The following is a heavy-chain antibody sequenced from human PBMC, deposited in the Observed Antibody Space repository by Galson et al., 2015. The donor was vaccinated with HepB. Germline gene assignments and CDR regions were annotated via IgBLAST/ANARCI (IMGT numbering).Heavy chain of an antibody. V-gene: IGHV1-2*06. CDR1: GYTFTGYY. CDR3: ARDTCSGTSCDDFDY. CDR2: INPNSGGT. Sequence: SVKVSCKASGYTFTGYYMHWVRQAPGQGLEWTGRINPNSGGTNYAQKFQGRVTMTRDTSISTAYMELSRLRSDDTAVYYCARDTCSGTSCDDFDYWDQGTLVTVSS. J-gene: IGHJ4*02. D-gene: IGHD2-2*01.